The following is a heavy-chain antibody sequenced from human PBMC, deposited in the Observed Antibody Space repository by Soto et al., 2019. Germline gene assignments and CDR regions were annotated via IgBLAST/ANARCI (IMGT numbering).Heavy chain of an antibody. CDR2: INWNGGST. CDR3: AKETGGAVY. D-gene: IGHD7-27*01. CDR1: GFTFDDYG. J-gene: IGHJ4*01. Sequence: SEGSLRLSCAASGFTFDDYGINWVRQAPGKGLEWVSGINWNGGSTGYADSVKGRFTISRDNARNSLYLQMNSLRAEDTALYYCAKETGGAVYGGQEALVNVSS. V-gene: IGHV3-20*04.